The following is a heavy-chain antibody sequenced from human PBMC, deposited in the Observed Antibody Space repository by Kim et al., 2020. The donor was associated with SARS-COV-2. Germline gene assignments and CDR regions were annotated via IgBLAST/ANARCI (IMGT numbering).Heavy chain of an antibody. J-gene: IGHJ5*02. D-gene: IGHD6-6*01. CDR2: IKEDGSQK. Sequence: GGSLRLSCAASGFTFSNYWMTWVRQAPGKGLEWVANIKEDGSQKNYVDSVKGRFTISRDNAKNSLYLQMNSLRAEDTAVYYCARDGSSASAWGQGTLVT. CDR3: ARDGSSASA. V-gene: IGHV3-7*03. CDR1: GFTFSNYW.